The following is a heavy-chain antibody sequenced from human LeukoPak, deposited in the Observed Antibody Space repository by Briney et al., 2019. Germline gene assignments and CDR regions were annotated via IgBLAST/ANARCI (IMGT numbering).Heavy chain of an antibody. CDR1: GFTFSSSW. V-gene: IGHV3-7*01. D-gene: IGHD6-19*01. Sequence: PGGSLRLSCAASGFTFSSSWMSWVRQAPGKGLEWVANIKQDGSEKYYVESVKGRFTISRDNTENSLYLQMDSLTAEDTAVYYCVRISTAVAGADYWGQGTLVTVSS. J-gene: IGHJ4*02. CDR3: VRISTAVAGADY. CDR2: IKQDGSEK.